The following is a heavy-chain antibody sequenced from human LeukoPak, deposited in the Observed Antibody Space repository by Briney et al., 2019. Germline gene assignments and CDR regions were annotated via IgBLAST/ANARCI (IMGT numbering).Heavy chain of an antibody. CDR2: IHGDGGST. V-gene: IGHV3-43*02. J-gene: IGHJ5*02. CDR1: GFTFDDYV. D-gene: IGHD6-19*01. CDR3: ARDMTGYSGGLYPYNWFDP. Sequence: GGSLKLSCAASGFTFDDYVMYWVRQTPGKGLEWVSLIHGDGGSTFYADSVKGRFTISRDNSKNSLYLQLNSLRSEDTAFYFCARDMTGYSGGLYPYNWFDPWGQGTLVTVSS.